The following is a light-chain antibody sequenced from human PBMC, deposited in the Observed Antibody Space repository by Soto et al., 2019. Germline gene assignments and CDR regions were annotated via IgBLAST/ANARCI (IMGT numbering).Light chain of an antibody. V-gene: IGKV1-5*03. CDR3: QQYGSSSPWT. CDR2: KAS. J-gene: IGKJ1*01. CDR1: QSVGSW. Sequence: DIQMTQSPSTLSASVGDRVTITCRANQSVGSWLAWYQQKPGKAPKLLIYKASSLESGVSSRFSGSGSGTEFSLTISSLQPDDFASYHCQQYGSSSPWTFGQGTKVEIK.